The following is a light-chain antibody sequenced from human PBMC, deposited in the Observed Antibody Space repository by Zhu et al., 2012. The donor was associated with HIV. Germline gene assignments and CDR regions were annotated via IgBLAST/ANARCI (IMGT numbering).Light chain of an antibody. CDR1: QDIRND. Sequence: IQLTQSPSFLSASVGDRVTITCRASQDIRNDLGWYQQKPGKAPKLLIYAAFSLQSGVPSRFSGRRSDTDFTLTISSLQPEDFATYYCLQDFNYPPTFGQGTKVEIK. J-gene: IGKJ1*01. V-gene: IGKV1-6*01. CDR3: LQDFNYPPT. CDR2: AAF.